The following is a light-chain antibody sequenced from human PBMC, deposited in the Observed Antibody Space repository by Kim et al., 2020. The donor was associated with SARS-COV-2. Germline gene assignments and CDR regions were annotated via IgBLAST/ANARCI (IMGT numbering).Light chain of an antibody. Sequence: SASVGDRVTITCWASQSIKSDLNWYQQKSGKAPKLLIYGASSVQSGVPSRFSGSGSGTHFTLTISSLQPEDFATYYCQQSYTTPRTFGQGTKLEIK. CDR1: QSIKSD. J-gene: IGKJ2*01. CDR2: GAS. CDR3: QQSYTTPRT. V-gene: IGKV1-39*01.